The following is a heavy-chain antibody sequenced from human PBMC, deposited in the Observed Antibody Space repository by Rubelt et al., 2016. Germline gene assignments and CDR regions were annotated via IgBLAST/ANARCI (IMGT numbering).Heavy chain of an antibody. CDR2: FDPEDGET. D-gene: IGHD3-10*01. V-gene: IGHV1-24*01. Sequence: SMHWVRQAPGKGLEWMGGFDPEDGETIYAQKFQGRVTMTEDTSTDTAYMELSSLRSEDTAVYYCARDAMVYGSGSYYIDYYYYGMDVWGQGTTVTVSS. J-gene: IGHJ6*02. CDR1: S. CDR3: ARDAMVYGSGSYYIDYYYYGMDV.